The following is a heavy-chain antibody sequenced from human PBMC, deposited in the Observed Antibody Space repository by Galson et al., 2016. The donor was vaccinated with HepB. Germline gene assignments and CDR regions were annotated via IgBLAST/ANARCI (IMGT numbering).Heavy chain of an antibody. Sequence: SLRLSCAAPGFTFSDYSMNWVRQAPGKGLEWASYIASNRRTIYYADSARGRFTISRDNAKNSLYLQMNSPRDEDTAVYYCARDGRRGYDMDVWGQGTTVTVSS. CDR2: IASNRRTI. CDR1: GFTFSDYS. V-gene: IGHV3-48*02. J-gene: IGHJ6*02. CDR3: ARDGRRGYDMDV.